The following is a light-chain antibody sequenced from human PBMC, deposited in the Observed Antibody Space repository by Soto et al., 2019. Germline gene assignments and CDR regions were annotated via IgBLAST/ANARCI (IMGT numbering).Light chain of an antibody. Sequence: EIVLTQSPATLSLSPGERATLSCRASQSVSSYLAWYQQKPGQAPRLLIYDASNRATGIPARFSGSGSGTDXTXXXSXXEXXXFAVYYCQQRSNWPLTFGGGTKVEIK. CDR1: QSVSSY. CDR3: QQRSNWPLT. J-gene: IGKJ4*01. V-gene: IGKV3-11*01. CDR2: DAS.